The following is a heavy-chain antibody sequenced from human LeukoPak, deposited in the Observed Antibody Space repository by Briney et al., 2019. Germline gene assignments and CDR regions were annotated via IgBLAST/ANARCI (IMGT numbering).Heavy chain of an antibody. J-gene: IGHJ4*02. V-gene: IGHV3-21*01. CDR3: ARIGAGSSRDY. CDR1: GFTFSSFA. CDR2: IVGSSST. D-gene: IGHD6-13*01. Sequence: PGGSLRLSCAASGFTFSSFAMTRVRQAPGKGLEWVSSIVGSSSTYYADSLKGRFTISRDNAKNSLYLQMNSLRAEDTAVYYCARIGAGSSRDYWGQGTLVTVSS.